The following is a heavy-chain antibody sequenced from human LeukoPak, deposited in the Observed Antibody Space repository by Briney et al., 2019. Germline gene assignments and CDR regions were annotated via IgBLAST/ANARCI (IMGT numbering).Heavy chain of an antibody. D-gene: IGHD6-13*01. CDR1: GGSFSGYY. CDR2: INHSGST. J-gene: IGHJ5*02. V-gene: IGHV4-34*01. CDR3: ARNLLGIAVAGS. Sequence: PSETLSLTCAVYGGSFSGYYWSWIRQPPGKGLEWIGEINHSGSTNYNPSLKSRVTMSVDTSKNQFSLKLSSVTAVDTAVYYCARNLLGIAVAGSWGQGILVTVSS.